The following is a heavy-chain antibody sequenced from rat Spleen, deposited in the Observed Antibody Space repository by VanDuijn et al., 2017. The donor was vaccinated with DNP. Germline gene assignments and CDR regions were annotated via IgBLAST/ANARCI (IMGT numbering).Heavy chain of an antibody. CDR3: TTSDWYFDF. CDR1: GFPFSNSG. J-gene: IGHJ1*01. CDR2: ISYAGGST. V-gene: IGHV5-29*01. Sequence: EVQLVEAGGGLVQPGRSLKLSCVASGFPFSNSGMAWVRQAPRKGLEGVANISYAGGSTYYPDSVKGRFTISRDNAKSTLYLEMDSLRPEDTANYYFTTSDWYFDFWGPGTMVTVSS.